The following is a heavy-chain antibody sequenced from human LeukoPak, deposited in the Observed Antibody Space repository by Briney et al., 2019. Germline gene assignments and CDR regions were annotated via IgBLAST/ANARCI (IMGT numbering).Heavy chain of an antibody. CDR1: GFTFSSYA. CDR2: ISGSGGST. V-gene: IGHV3-23*01. J-gene: IGHJ4*02. D-gene: IGHD4-17*01. CDR3: AKVPRYGDYGY. Sequence: GGSLRLSCAASGFTFSSYAMSWVRQAPGKGLEWVSAISGSGGSTYYADSVKGRFTISRDNSNNTLYLQMNSLRAEDTAVYYCAKVPRYGDYGYWGQGTLVTVSS.